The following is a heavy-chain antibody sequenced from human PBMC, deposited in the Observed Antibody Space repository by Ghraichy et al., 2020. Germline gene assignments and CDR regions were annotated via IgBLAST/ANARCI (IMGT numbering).Heavy chain of an antibody. CDR3: ARSGARYYDFWSGSSGFDP. CDR1: GGSINSSSYY. J-gene: IGHJ5*02. V-gene: IGHV4-39*01. Sequence: SETLSLTCTVSGGSINSSSYYWGWIRQPPGKGLEWIGSIYYSGSTYYNPSLKSRVTISVDTSKNQFSLKLSSVTAADTAVYYCARSGARYYDFWSGSSGFDPWGQGTLVTVSS. CDR2: IYYSGST. D-gene: IGHD3-3*01.